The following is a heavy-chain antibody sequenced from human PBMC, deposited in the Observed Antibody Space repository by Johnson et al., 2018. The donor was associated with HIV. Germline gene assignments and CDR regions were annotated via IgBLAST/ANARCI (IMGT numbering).Heavy chain of an antibody. CDR2: ISWNGGSI. CDR3: ANTGIDAFDI. Sequence: VQPGRSLRLSCAASGFTFSSYAMHWVRQAPGKGLEWVSGISWNGGSIGYADSVKGRFSISRDNAKNSLYLQMNSLRVEDTALYYCANTGIDAFDIWGQGTMVTVSS. J-gene: IGHJ3*02. V-gene: IGHV3-9*01. CDR1: GFTFSSYA. D-gene: IGHD2-8*02.